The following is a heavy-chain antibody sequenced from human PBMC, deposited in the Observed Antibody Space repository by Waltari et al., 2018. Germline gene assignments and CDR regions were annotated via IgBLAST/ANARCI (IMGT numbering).Heavy chain of an antibody. CDR3: ARLPSNAAFDI. V-gene: IGHV5-51*01. J-gene: IGHJ3*02. CDR2: IYPGDSDT. CDR1: GGTFSSYA. D-gene: IGHD7-27*01. Sequence: VQLVQSGAEVKKPGSSVKVSCKASGGTFSSYAISWVRQAPGQGLEWMGIIYPGDSDTRYSPSFQGQVTISADKSISTAYLQWSSLKASDTAMYYCARLPSNAAFDIWGQGTMVTVSS.